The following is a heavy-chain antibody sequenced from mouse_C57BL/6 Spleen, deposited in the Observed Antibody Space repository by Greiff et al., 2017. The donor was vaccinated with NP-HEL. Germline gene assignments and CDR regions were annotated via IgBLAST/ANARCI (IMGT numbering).Heavy chain of an antibody. D-gene: IGHD1-1*02. CDR2: INTNNGGT. CDR1: GYTFTDYN. Sequence: EVKLMESGPELVKPGASVKMSCKASGYTFTDYNMHWVKQSHGKSLEWIGYINTNNGGTSSNQKFKGKATLTVNKSSSTAYMELRSLTSEDSAVYYCARYGGNSYYYAMDYWGQGTSVTVSS. J-gene: IGHJ4*01. CDR3: ARYGGNSYYYAMDY. V-gene: IGHV1-22*01.